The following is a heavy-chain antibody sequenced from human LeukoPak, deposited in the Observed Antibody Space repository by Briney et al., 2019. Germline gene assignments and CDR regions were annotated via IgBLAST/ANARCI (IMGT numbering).Heavy chain of an antibody. Sequence: PGGSLRLSCAASGFTFSDYYVSWIRQAPGKGLEWVSYISSSGSTIYYADSVKGRFTISRDNAKNSLYLQMNSLRAEDAAVYYCARDQEGATNLDYWGQGTLVTVSS. D-gene: IGHD1-26*01. J-gene: IGHJ4*02. V-gene: IGHV3-11*01. CDR1: GFTFSDYY. CDR3: ARDQEGATNLDY. CDR2: ISSSGSTI.